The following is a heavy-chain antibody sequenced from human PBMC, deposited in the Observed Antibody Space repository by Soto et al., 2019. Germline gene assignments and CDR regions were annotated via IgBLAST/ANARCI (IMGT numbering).Heavy chain of an antibody. J-gene: IGHJ4*02. CDR1: GASITSYY. CDR2: ISHGGTT. V-gene: IGHV4-59*12. D-gene: IGHD3-10*01. CDR3: ARGELTYGSWGDFDF. Sequence: QVQLRESGPGLVTPSETLSLTCSVSGASITSYYWNWIRQSPGKGLQWIGHISHGGTTNYNPSLKVRVTLALDAPELRYSLMLNSVTAADTAVYYCARGELTYGSWGDFDFWGQGTLVTVSS.